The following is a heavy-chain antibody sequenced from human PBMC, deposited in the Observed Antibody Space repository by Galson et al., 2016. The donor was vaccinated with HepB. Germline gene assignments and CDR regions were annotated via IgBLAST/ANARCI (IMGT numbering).Heavy chain of an antibody. J-gene: IGHJ3*02. CDR2: IYPGDSDT. V-gene: IGHV5-51*01. CDR1: GYSFTTYW. CDR3: ARPLNHCSGGTCYIGRAFDI. D-gene: IGHD2-15*01. Sequence: QSGAEVKKPGESLKISCKGSGYSFTTYWIAWVRQMPGKGLEWMGIIYPGDSDTRYSPSFQGQVTISADKSITTAYLQWSSLKASDTAMYYCARPLNHCSGGTCYIGRAFDIWGQGTMVNVSS.